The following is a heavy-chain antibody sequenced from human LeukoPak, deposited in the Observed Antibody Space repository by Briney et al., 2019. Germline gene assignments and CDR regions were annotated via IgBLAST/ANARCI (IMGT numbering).Heavy chain of an antibody. Sequence: ASVKVSCKASGYTFTSYYMHWVRQAPGQGLEWMGIINPSGGSTSYAQKFQGRVTMTRDMSTSTVYMELSSLRSEDTAVYYCATWTGSYGFYFDYWGQGILVTVSS. CDR3: ATWTGSYGFYFDY. CDR1: GYTFTSYY. J-gene: IGHJ4*02. D-gene: IGHD1-26*01. CDR2: INPSGGST. V-gene: IGHV1-46*01.